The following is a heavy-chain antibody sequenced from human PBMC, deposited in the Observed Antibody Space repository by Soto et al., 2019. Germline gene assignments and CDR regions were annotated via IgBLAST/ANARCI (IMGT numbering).Heavy chain of an antibody. J-gene: IGHJ4*02. CDR3: AKGSLLLWRLYFDY. CDR2: LSGSGDTA. CDR1: GFTFNSYA. Sequence: EVQLLESGGGLVQPGGSLRLSCAASGFTFNSYAMSWVRQTPGKGLEWVSGLSGSGDTAYYADSVRGRFTISRDNSKNTLYLQMNSLRAEDTAVYYCAKGSLLLWRLYFDYWGQGTLVTVSS. V-gene: IGHV3-23*01. D-gene: IGHD2-21*01.